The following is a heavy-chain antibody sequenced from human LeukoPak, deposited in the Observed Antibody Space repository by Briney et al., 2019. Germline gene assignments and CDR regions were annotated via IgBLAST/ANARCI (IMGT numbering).Heavy chain of an antibody. CDR2: IKQDGSQK. CDR3: ARVRKANNGRYFDY. CDR1: GFTFSSYW. D-gene: IGHD1-14*01. Sequence: TGGSLRLSCAASGFTFSSYWMSWVRQAPGKGLEWVANIKQDGSQKYYVDSVKGRFSISRDNAKNSLYLQMNSLRAEDTAVYYCARVRKANNGRYFDYWGQGTLVTVSS. J-gene: IGHJ4*02. V-gene: IGHV3-7*01.